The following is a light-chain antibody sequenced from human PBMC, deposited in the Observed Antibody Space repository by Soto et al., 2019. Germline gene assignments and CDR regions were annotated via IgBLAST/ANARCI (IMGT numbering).Light chain of an antibody. Sequence: EIVLPQSPRTLSLSPGPRPTLNCRASQSVRSSYLAWYQQQPGQAPRLLIHGASRRATGTPARFSGSGSGTEFTLTISSLQSEDFAVYYCQQYIRWPLTFGGGTKV. CDR3: QQYIRWPLT. V-gene: IGKV3-15*01. J-gene: IGKJ4*01. CDR1: QSVRSSY. CDR2: GAS.